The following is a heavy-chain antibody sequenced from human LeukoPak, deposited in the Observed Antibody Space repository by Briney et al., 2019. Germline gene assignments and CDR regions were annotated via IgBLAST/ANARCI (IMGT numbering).Heavy chain of an antibody. Sequence: HSGGSLRLSCAASGFTFSSYPMIWVRQAPGKGLEWVSGFSGTGASTYYADSVKGRFTISRDNSKNTLYLQMHSLRAEDTAVYYCAKVISYGYDYWGQGTLVTVSS. CDR3: AKVISYGYDY. J-gene: IGHJ4*02. V-gene: IGHV3-23*01. D-gene: IGHD5-18*01. CDR1: GFTFSSYP. CDR2: FSGTGAST.